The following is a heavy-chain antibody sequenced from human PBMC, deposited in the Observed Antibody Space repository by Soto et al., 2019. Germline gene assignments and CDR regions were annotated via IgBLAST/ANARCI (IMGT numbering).Heavy chain of an antibody. J-gene: IGHJ4*02. V-gene: IGHV1-46*03. CDR1: GYTFSSYY. CDR2: INPSGTST. Sequence: ASVKVSCKASGYTFSSYYMHWVRQAPGQGLEWMGTINPSGTSTTFAQKFQGRVTMTRDTSTSTVYMALSSLRSEDTAMYYCARSTGWTDYGGQGTPVTVAS. CDR3: ARSTGWTDY. D-gene: IGHD2-8*02.